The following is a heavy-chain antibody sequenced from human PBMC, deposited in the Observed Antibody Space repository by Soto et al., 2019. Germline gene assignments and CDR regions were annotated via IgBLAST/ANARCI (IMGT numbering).Heavy chain of an antibody. CDR1: GFTFSSYA. CDR2: ISGSGGST. V-gene: IGHV3-23*01. D-gene: IGHD5-18*01. Sequence: PGGSLRLSCAASGFTFSSYAMSWVRQAPGKGLEWVSAISGSGGSTYYADSVKGRFTISRDNSKNTLYLQMNSLRAEDTAVYYCAGWEHSYGDYYYGMDVWGQGTTVTVSS. J-gene: IGHJ6*02. CDR3: AGWEHSYGDYYYGMDV.